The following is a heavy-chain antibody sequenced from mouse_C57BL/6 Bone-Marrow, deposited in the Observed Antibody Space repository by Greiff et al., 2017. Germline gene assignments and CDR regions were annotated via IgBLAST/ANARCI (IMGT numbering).Heavy chain of an antibody. V-gene: IGHV1-50*01. CDR2: IDPSDSYT. J-gene: IGHJ4*01. Sequence: QVQLQQPGAELVKPGASVKLSCKASSYTFTSYWMQWVKQRPGQGLEWIGEIDPSDSYTNYNQKFKGKATLTVDTSSSTAYMQLSSLTSEDSAVYYCARPDDYYAMDYWGQGTSVTVSS. CDR3: ARPDDYYAMDY. CDR1: SYTFTSYW.